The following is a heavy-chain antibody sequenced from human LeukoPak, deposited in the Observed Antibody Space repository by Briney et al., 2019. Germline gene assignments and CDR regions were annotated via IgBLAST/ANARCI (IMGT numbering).Heavy chain of an antibody. J-gene: IGHJ4*02. CDR2: INHSGST. D-gene: IGHD5-12*01. Sequence: SETLSLTCAVYGGSFSGYYWSWIRQPPGKGLEWIGEINHSGSTNYNPSLKSRVTISVDTSKNQFPLKLSSVTAADTAVYYCARGKDIVATAENAGFDYWGQGTLVTVSS. CDR3: ARGKDIVATAENAGFDY. V-gene: IGHV4-34*01. CDR1: GGSFSGYY.